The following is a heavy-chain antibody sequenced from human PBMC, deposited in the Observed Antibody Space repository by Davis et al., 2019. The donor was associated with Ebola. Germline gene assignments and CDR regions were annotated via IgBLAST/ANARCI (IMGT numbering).Heavy chain of an antibody. CDR1: GFTFSDYY. CDR2: ISSSSSTI. Sequence: GESLKISCAASGFTFSDYYMTWIRQAPGKGLEWVSYISSSSSTIYYADSVKGRFTISRDNAKNSLYLQMNSLRDEDTAVYYCARDLAARPWYFDLWGRGTLVTVSS. D-gene: IGHD6-6*01. J-gene: IGHJ2*01. CDR3: ARDLAARPWYFDL. V-gene: IGHV3-11*04.